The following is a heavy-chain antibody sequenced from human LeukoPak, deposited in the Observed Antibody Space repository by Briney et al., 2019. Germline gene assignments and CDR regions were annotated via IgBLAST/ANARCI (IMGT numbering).Heavy chain of an antibody. CDR3: AREISPADSSLAFDY. D-gene: IGHD6-6*01. V-gene: IGHV4-34*01. Sequence: PSETLSLTCAVYGGSFHGYYWSWIRQPPGKGLEWIGEINHSGSTNYNPSLKSRVTISVDTSKNQFSLRLSSVTAADTAVYYCAREISPADSSLAFDYWGQGTLVTVSS. J-gene: IGHJ4*02. CDR1: GGSFHGYY. CDR2: INHSGST.